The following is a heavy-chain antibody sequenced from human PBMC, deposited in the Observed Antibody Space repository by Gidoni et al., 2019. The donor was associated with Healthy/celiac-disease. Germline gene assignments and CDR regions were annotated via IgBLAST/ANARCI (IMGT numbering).Heavy chain of an antibody. J-gene: IGHJ4*02. CDR2: IYYSGST. D-gene: IGHD4-17*01. CDR3: ARSTTVVAIGY. V-gene: IGHV4-59*01. Sequence: QVQLPASGPGLAKPSETLSLTCTVSGGSISSYYWCWFRQPPGKGLEWIGYIYYSGSTNYNPSLKSRVTISVDTSKNQFSLKLSSVTAADTAVYYCARSTTVVAIGYWGQGTLVTVSS. CDR1: GGSISSYY.